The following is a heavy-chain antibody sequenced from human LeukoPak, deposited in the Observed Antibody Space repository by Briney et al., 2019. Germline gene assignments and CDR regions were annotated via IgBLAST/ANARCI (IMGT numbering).Heavy chain of an antibody. J-gene: IGHJ4*02. V-gene: IGHV1-69*01. CDR2: IIPIFGTA. Sequence: GASVKVSCKASGGTFSSYAISWVRQAPGQGLEWMGGIIPIFGTANYAQKFQGRVTITADESTSTAYMELSSLGSEDTAVYYCAGDSSGYYYRYFDYWGQGTLVTVSS. CDR3: AGDSSGYYYRYFDY. CDR1: GGTFSSYA. D-gene: IGHD3-22*01.